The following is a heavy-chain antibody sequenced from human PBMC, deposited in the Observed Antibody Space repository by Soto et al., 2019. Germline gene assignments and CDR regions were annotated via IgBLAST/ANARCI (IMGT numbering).Heavy chain of an antibody. CDR2: IIPILRMA. V-gene: IGHV1-69*02. Sequence: QVQLVQSGAEVKMPGSSVKVSCTASGGTFTSYTFSWVRQVPGQGLEWMGRIIPILRMADFAQKFQGRVTINADESTSTVYMKLSSLRSEDTAVYYCATSYGSGSAHFAYWGHGTLVTVS. D-gene: IGHD3-10*01. CDR3: ATSYGSGSAHFAY. CDR1: GGTFTSYT. J-gene: IGHJ4*01.